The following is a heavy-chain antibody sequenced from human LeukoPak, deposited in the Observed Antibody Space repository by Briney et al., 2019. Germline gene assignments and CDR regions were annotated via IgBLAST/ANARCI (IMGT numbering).Heavy chain of an antibody. Sequence: PSETLSLTCTVSGGSISSGDYYWSWIRQPPGKGLEWIGYIYYSGSTYYNPSLKSRVTISVDTSKNQFSLKLSSVTAADTAVYYCARESGYSSGWYGDWGQGTLVTVSS. J-gene: IGHJ4*02. CDR3: ARESGYSSGWYGD. CDR2: IYYSGST. V-gene: IGHV4-30-4*01. D-gene: IGHD6-19*01. CDR1: GGSISSGDYY.